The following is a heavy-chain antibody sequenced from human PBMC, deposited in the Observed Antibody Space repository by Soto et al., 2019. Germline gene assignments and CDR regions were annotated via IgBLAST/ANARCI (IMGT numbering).Heavy chain of an antibody. D-gene: IGHD3-22*01. CDR1: GYTFTSYG. J-gene: IGHJ4*02. CDR3: ARVRDYYDASGYYHRYYFDY. Sequence: ASVKVSCKASGYTFTSYGISWVRQAPGQGLEWMGWISAYNGNTNYAQKLQGRVTMTTDASTSTAYMELRSLRSDDTAVYYCARVRDYYDASGYYHRYYFDYWGQGTLVTAPQ. CDR2: ISAYNGNT. V-gene: IGHV1-18*04.